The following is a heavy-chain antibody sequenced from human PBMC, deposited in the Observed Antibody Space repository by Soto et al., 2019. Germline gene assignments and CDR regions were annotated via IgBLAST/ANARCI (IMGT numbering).Heavy chain of an antibody. J-gene: IGHJ4*02. D-gene: IGHD3-3*01. V-gene: IGHV3-30*18. CDR2: ISYDGSNK. CDR3: AKDRPTDYDLWSGYFRY. CDR1: GFTFSSYG. Sequence: QVQLVESGGGVVQPGRSLRLSCAASGFTFSSYGMHWVRQAPGKGLEWVAVISYDGSNKYYADSVKGRFTISRDNSKNTLYLQMNSLRAEDTAVYYCAKDRPTDYDLWSGYFRYWGQGTLVTVSS.